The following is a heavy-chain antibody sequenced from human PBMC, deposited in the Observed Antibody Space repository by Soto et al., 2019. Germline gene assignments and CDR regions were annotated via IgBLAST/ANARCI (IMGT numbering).Heavy chain of an antibody. CDR3: ARGALSARPDY. Sequence: GGSLRLSCAASGFTFRNYAVSWVRQTPEKGLEWVSAINGGGISTYYEDSVKGRFTISRDNSKNTLYLEMNSLRAEDTAVYYCARGALSARPDYWGQGTLVTVSS. D-gene: IGHD6-6*01. CDR2: INGGGIST. J-gene: IGHJ4*02. V-gene: IGHV3-23*01. CDR1: GFTFRNYA.